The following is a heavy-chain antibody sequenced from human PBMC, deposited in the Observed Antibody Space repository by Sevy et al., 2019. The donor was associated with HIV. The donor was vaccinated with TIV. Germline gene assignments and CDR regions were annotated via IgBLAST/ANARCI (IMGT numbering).Heavy chain of an antibody. Sequence: SETLSLTCTVSGGSISSYYWSWIRQPPGKGLEWIGYIYYSGSTNYNPSLKSRVTISVDTSKNQFSLKLSTVTAADTAVYYYARGYYDSSGYYPHYYYYYMDVWGKGTTVTVSS. CDR2: IYYSGST. CDR1: GGSISSYY. J-gene: IGHJ6*03. CDR3: ARGYYDSSGYYPHYYYYYMDV. D-gene: IGHD3-22*01. V-gene: IGHV4-59*01.